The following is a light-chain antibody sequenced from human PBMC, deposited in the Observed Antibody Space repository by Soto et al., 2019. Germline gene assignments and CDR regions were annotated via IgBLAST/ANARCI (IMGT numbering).Light chain of an antibody. CDR1: HSISSSY. V-gene: IGKV3-20*01. CDR2: VAS. J-gene: IGKJ1*01. Sequence: EIVLTQSPGTLSLAPGERAILSCMASHSISSSYLACYQQKPGQAPRLLIYVASSRATGIPERVSGSGSRTDFTVTIIRLEPEELAVYYCTHCGGSPWTFGQGTKVEIK. CDR3: THCGGSPWT.